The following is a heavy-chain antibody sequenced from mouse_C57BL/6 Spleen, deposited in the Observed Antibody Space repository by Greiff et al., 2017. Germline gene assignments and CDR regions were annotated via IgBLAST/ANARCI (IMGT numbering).Heavy chain of an antibody. V-gene: IGHV5-9-1*02. CDR1: GFTFSSYA. CDR3: TRDLGYGRYAMDY. CDR2: ISSGGDYI. J-gene: IGHJ4*01. Sequence: EVMLVESGEGLVKPGGSLKLSCAASGFTFSSYAMSWVRQTPEKRLEWVAYISSGGDYIYYADTVKGRFTISRDNARNTLYLQMSSLKSEDTAMYYCTRDLGYGRYAMDYWGQGTSVTVSS. D-gene: IGHD1-1*01.